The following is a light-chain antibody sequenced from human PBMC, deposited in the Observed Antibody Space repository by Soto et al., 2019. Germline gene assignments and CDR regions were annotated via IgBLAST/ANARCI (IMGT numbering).Light chain of an antibody. CDR3: QQYGSSPPSIS. CDR2: GAS. V-gene: IGKV3-20*01. Sequence: EIVLTQSPGTLSLSPGERATLSCRASQSVSSSYLAWYQQKPGQAPRLLIYGASRTATGIPDRFSGSGSGTDFTHTISSIEPEDFAVYYCQQYGSSPPSISFGQGPKLEIK. CDR1: QSVSSSY. J-gene: IGKJ2*01.